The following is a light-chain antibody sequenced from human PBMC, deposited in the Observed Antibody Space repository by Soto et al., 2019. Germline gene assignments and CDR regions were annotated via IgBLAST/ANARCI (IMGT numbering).Light chain of an antibody. Sequence: AIRMTQSPSSFSASTRDRVTITCRASQGISSYLAWYQQKPGKAPKLLIYAASTLQSGVPSRFSGSGSGTDFTLTISCLQSEDFATYYCQQYYSYPPTFGQGTKVEIK. J-gene: IGKJ1*01. V-gene: IGKV1-8*01. CDR3: QQYYSYPPT. CDR2: AAS. CDR1: QGISSY.